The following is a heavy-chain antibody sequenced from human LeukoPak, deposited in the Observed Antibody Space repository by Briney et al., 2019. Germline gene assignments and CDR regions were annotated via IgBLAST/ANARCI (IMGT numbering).Heavy chain of an antibody. V-gene: IGHV3-7*01. CDR1: GFTFSGYW. J-gene: IGHJ4*02. CDR2: IKHDGSET. Sequence: GGSLRLSCAASGFTFSGYWMNWVRQAPGKGLEWVANIKHDGSETYYVDSVKGRFTISRDNAKNSLYLQMNSLRAEDTAVYYCAKGAMVAANIFDYWGQGTLVTVSS. D-gene: IGHD2-15*01. CDR3: AKGAMVAANIFDY.